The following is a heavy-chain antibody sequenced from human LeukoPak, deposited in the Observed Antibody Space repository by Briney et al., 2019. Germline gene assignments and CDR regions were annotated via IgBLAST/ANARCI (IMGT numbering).Heavy chain of an antibody. Sequence: SVKVSCKASGGTFSSHAISWVRQAPGLGLEWRGRIIPILGRANYAQKFQGRVTFTADKSTSTAYMEVSSLRSDDTAVYYCARDPKLHIVVVPGAIGRAAFDIWGQGTMVTVSS. V-gene: IGHV1-69*04. J-gene: IGHJ3*02. CDR2: IIPILGRA. CDR3: ARDPKLHIVVVPGAIGRAAFDI. CDR1: GGTFSSHA. D-gene: IGHD2-2*01.